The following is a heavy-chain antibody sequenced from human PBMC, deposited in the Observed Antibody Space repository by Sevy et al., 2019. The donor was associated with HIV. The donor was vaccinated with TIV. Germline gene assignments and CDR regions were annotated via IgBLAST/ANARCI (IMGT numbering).Heavy chain of an antibody. V-gene: IGHV3-7*04. CDR3: ARGGGVY. CDR1: GFTFSSYY. Sequence: GGSLRLSCAASGFTFSSYYMSWVRQAPGKGLEWVANIKQDGSEKYYGDSVKGRFTISRDNAKNSLYLQMNSLRAEDTAVYYCARGGGVYWGQGTLVTVSS. J-gene: IGHJ4*02. D-gene: IGHD2-15*01. CDR2: IKQDGSEK.